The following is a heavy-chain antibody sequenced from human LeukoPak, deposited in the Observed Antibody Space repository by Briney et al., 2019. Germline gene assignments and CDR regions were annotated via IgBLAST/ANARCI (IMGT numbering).Heavy chain of an antibody. D-gene: IGHD3-10*01. CDR1: GYTFTSYA. CDR3: AWGLLWFGETYYYYYGMDV. J-gene: IGHJ6*04. V-gene: IGHV1-3*01. CDR2: INAGNGNT. Sequence: GASVKVSCKASGYTFTSYAMHWVRQAPGQRLEWMGWINAGNGNTKYSQKFQGRVTITRDTSASTAYMELSSLRSEDTAVYYCAWGLLWFGETYYYYYGMDVWGKGTTVTVSS.